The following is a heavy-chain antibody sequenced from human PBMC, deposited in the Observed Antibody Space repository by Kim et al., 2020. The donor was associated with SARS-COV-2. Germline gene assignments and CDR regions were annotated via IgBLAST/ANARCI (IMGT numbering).Heavy chain of an antibody. CDR3: VRDADRGGEFDY. CDR2: IKQDGSER. D-gene: IGHD3-16*01. Sequence: LSLTCAASGFTISTYWMAWVRQAQGRRLEWVANIKQDGSERYYVESLKGRFTISRDNAKNSLYLQMNSLRVEDTAIYYCVRDADRGGEFDYWGRGTL. CDR1: GFTISTYW. J-gene: IGHJ4*02. V-gene: IGHV3-7*03.